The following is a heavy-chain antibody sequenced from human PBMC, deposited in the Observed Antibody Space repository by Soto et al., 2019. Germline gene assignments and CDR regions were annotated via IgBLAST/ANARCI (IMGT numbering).Heavy chain of an antibody. Sequence: ASVKVSFKVSGYTLNELSMHWVRQAPGKGLEWMGGFDPEDGETVYAQKFQGRVTMTEDTSTDTANMELSSLTSEDTAVYYCATGGPAGDFDYWGQGTLVTVSS. J-gene: IGHJ4*02. CDR1: GYTLNELS. D-gene: IGHD3-10*01. CDR2: FDPEDGET. V-gene: IGHV1-24*01. CDR3: ATGGPAGDFDY.